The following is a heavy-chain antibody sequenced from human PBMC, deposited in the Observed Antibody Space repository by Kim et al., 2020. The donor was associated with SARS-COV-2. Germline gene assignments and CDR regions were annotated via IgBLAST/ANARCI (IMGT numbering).Heavy chain of an antibody. J-gene: IGHJ6*02. D-gene: IGHD3-22*01. Sequence: ASVKVSCKASGYTFTSYYMHWVRQAPGQGLEWMGIINPSGGSTSYAQKFQGRVTMTRDTSTSTVYMELSSLRSEDTAVYYCARGSRVGRTRYYDSSGHEGYYYYGMDVWGQGTTVTVSS. V-gene: IGHV1-46*01. CDR1: GYTFTSYY. CDR2: INPSGGST. CDR3: ARGSRVGRTRYYDSSGHEGYYYYGMDV.